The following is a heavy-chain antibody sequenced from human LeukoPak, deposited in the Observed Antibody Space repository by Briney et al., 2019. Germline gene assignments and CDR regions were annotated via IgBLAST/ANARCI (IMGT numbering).Heavy chain of an antibody. J-gene: IGHJ3*02. V-gene: IGHV2-5*02. D-gene: IGHD5-18*01. CDR1: GFSLSTSGVA. Sequence: SGPTLVKPTQTLTLTCTFSGFSLSTSGVAVGWIRQPPGKALEWLALIYWDDDKRYSPSLKSRLSITKDTSKNQVVLTMTNMDPVDTPTYYCAHSEDTALVHDAFDIWGQGTMVTVSS. CDR3: AHSEDTALVHDAFDI. CDR2: IYWDDDK.